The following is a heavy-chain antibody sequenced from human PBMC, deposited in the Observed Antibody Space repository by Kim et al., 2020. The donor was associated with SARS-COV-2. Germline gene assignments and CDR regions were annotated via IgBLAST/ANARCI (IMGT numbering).Heavy chain of an antibody. J-gene: IGHJ4*02. D-gene: IGHD1-26*01. CDR3: ARGGSGELLWPLGY. V-gene: IGHV3-13*01. Sequence: GGSLRLSCAASGFTFSSYDMHWVRQAPGKGLEWVSAIGTAGDTYYPGSVKGRFTISRENAKNSLYLQMNSLRAGDTAVYYCARGGSGELLWPLGYWGQGTLVTVSS. CDR1: GFTFSSYD. CDR2: IGTAGDT.